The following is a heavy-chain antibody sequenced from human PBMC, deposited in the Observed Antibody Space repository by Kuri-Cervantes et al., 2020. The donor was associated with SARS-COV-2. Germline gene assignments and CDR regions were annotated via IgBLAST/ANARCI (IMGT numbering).Heavy chain of an antibody. CDR3: ARDEPMEYCGGDRYSLYYFDY. J-gene: IGHJ4*02. CDR1: GYTFTSYY. Sequence: ASVKVSCKASGYTFTSYYMHWVRQAPGQGLEWMGIINPSGGSTSYAQKFQGRVTMSVDTSRNQFSLKLSSVTAADTAVYYCARDEPMEYCGGDRYSLYYFDYWGQGTLVTVSS. V-gene: IGHV1-46*01. CDR2: INPSGGST. D-gene: IGHD2-21*01.